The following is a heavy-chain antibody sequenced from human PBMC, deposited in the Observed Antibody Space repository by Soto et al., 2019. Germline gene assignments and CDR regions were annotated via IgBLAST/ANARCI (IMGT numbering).Heavy chain of an antibody. Sequence: QLQLQESGSGLVKPSQTLSLTCAVSGGSISSGGYSWSWIRQPPGKGLEGIGYIYHSGSIYYNPSSNSRVTRSVDRSKNQFSLKLSSVTAADTALYYCARVPDYWVQGTLVTVSS. J-gene: IGHJ4*02. CDR3: ARVPDY. CDR1: GGSISSGGYS. CDR2: IYHSGSI. V-gene: IGHV4-30-2*01.